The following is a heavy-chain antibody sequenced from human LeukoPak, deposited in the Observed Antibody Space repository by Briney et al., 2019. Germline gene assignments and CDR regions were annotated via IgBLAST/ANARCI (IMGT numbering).Heavy chain of an antibody. CDR3: AREDTALVIAY. CDR1: GFTFSSYA. J-gene: IGHJ4*02. D-gene: IGHD5-18*01. CDR2: ISYDGSNK. Sequence: GGSLRLSCAASGFTFSSYAMHWVRQAPGKGLEWVAVISYDGSNKYYADSVKGRFTISRDNSKNTLYLQMNSLRVEDTAVYYCAREDTALVIAYWGQGTLVTVSS. V-gene: IGHV3-30*04.